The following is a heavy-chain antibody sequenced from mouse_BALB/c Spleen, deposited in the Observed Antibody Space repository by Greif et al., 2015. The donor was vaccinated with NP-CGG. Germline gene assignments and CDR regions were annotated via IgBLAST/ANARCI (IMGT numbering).Heavy chain of an antibody. D-gene: IGHD2-14*01. V-gene: IGHV3-8*02. CDR1: GDSITSGY. CDR2: ISYSGST. CDR3: ARSEGGVPSMDY. Sequence: VQLQQPGPSLVKPSQTLSLTCSVTGDSITSGYWNWIRKFPGNKLEYMGYISYSGSTYYNPSLKSRISITRDTSKNXYYLQLNSVTTEDTATYYCARSEGGVPSMDYWGQGTSVTVSS. J-gene: IGHJ4*01.